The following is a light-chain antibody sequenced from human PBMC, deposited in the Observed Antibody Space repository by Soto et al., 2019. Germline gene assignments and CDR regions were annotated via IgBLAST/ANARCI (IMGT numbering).Light chain of an antibody. Sequence: QSVLTQPASVSGSPGQSITISCTGTSSDVGSYNLVSWYQQHPGKAPKVMIYDVSKRPSGVSDRFSGSKSGNTASLTISGLQAEDEADYYCRSYAGGPYVLGTGTKVTVL. CDR1: SSDVGSYNL. J-gene: IGLJ1*01. V-gene: IGLV2-23*02. CDR2: DVS. CDR3: RSYAGGPYV.